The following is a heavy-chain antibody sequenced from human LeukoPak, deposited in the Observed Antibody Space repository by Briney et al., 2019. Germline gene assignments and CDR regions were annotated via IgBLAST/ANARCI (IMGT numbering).Heavy chain of an antibody. V-gene: IGHV3-7*04. Sequence: GGSLRLSCAASGFTFSNYWMSWVRQAPGKGLEWVANIKPDGSEKYCVDSVKGRFSISRDNVRNVLYLQMNNLRAGDTARYYCARGDFWSGDYTDAFDVWGQGTMVTVSA. D-gene: IGHD3-3*01. CDR3: ARGDFWSGDYTDAFDV. CDR2: IKPDGSEK. CDR1: GFTFSNYW. J-gene: IGHJ3*01.